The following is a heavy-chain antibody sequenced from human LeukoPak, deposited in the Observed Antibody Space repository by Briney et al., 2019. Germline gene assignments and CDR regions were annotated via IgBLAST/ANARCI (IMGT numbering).Heavy chain of an antibody. CDR3: ARYAGNSPIDYYFDF. V-gene: IGHV3-15*01. Sequence: GGSLRLSCAASGFTFSQAWMTWVRQAPGKGLEWVGRIKTIAEGGTSDYAAPVKGRFSVSRDDSKTTVYLQMNSLKSEDTAVYYCARYAGNSPIDYYFDFWGQGTLVTVSS. CDR2: IKTIAEGGTS. D-gene: IGHD4-23*01. J-gene: IGHJ4*02. CDR1: GFTFSQAW.